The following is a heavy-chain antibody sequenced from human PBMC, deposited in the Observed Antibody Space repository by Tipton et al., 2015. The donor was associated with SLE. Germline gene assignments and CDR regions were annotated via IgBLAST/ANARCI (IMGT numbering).Heavy chain of an antibody. J-gene: IGHJ4*02. Sequence: LRLSCTVSGYSISSNYYWGWIRQPPGKGLDWIGSIYHTGSTYQNPSLKSRLTISVDTSNNQFSLKVNSVTAADTAVYYCARGTVNLLGLEADWGQGTLVTVSS. CDR3: ARGTVNLLGLEAD. V-gene: IGHV4-38-2*02. D-gene: IGHD2-15*01. CDR1: GYSISSNYY. CDR2: IYHTGST.